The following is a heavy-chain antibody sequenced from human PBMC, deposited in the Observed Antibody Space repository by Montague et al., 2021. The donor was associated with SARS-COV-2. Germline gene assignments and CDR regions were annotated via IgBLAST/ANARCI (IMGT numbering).Heavy chain of an antibody. CDR3: ARIWHSSGYQGIYYFDY. J-gene: IGHJ4*02. CDR2: IYYSGST. V-gene: IGHV4-59*01. Sequence: SETLSLTCTVSGGPISSYYWSWIRQPPGKGLEWIGYIYYSGSTNYNPSLKSRVTISVDTSKNQFSLKLSSVTAADTAVYYCARIWHSSGYQGIYYFDYWGQGTLVTVSS. D-gene: IGHD3-22*01. CDR1: GGPISSYY.